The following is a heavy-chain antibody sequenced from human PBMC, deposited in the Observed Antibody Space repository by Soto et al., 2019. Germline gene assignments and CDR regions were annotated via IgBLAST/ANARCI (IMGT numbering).Heavy chain of an antibody. CDR1: GFTFSDHH. CDR3: SNSPVGKIGSG. CDR2: ARNRANSHTT. Sequence: EVQLVESGGGLVQPGGSLRLSCVGSGFTFSDHHMGWVRQAPGKGLEWVGRARNRANSHTTEYAASVKGRFTISRDDSKNSMYVQMNSLKTEDTAVYYCSNSPVGKIGSGWGQGTLVTVSS. V-gene: IGHV3-72*01. D-gene: IGHD6-13*01. J-gene: IGHJ4*02.